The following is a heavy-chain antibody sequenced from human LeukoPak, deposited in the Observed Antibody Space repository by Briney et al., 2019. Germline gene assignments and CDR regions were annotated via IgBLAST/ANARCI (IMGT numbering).Heavy chain of an antibody. CDR3: ARARLSVAGDYFDY. Sequence: GGSLRLSCAASGFTFCSYGMHWVRQAPGKGLEWVAVIWYGGSNKYYAASVKGRFTISRDNAKNSLYLQMNSLRAEDTAVYYCARARLSVAGDYFDYWGEGTLVTVSS. CDR2: IWYGGSNK. V-gene: IGHV3-33*08. J-gene: IGHJ4*02. D-gene: IGHD6-19*01. CDR1: GFTFCSYG.